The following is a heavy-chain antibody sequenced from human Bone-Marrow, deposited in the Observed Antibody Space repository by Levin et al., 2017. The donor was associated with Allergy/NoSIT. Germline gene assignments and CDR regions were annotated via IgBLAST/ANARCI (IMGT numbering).Heavy chain of an antibody. D-gene: IGHD3-3*01. CDR1: GGTFSSYT. V-gene: IGHV1-69*02. CDR2: IIPILGIA. J-gene: IGHJ5*02. Sequence: KISCKASGGTFSSYTISWVRQAPGQGLEWMGRIIPILGIANYAQKFQGRVTITADKSTSTAYMELSSLRSEDTAVYYCARKDFWSGYYPHMSWFDPWGQGTLVTVSS. CDR3: ARKDFWSGYYPHMSWFDP.